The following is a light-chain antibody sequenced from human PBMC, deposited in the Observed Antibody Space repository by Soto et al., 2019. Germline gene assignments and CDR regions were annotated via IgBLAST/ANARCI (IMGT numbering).Light chain of an antibody. V-gene: IGKV1-5*03. CDR1: QSISIW. Sequence: EIQMTQSPSTLSASVGDRVSITCRASQSISIWLAWYQQKPGKAPKLLIYTASNLEGGVPSRFSGSGSGTEFTLTISSLQPDDFATYYCQQYSSAWTFGQGTKV. J-gene: IGKJ1*01. CDR2: TAS. CDR3: QQYSSAWT.